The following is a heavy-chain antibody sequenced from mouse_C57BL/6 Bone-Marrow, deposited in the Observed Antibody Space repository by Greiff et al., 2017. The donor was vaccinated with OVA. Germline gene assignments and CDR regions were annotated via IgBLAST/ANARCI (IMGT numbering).Heavy chain of an antibody. J-gene: IGHJ4*01. Sequence: EVKLVESGPGLAKPSQTLSLTCSVTGYSITSDYWNWIRKFPGNKLEYMGYISYSGSTYYNPSLKSRISITRDTSKNQYYLQLNSVTTEDTATYYCARSPHYYGSVYAMDYWGQGTSVTVSS. CDR2: ISYSGST. CDR3: ARSPHYYGSVYAMDY. CDR1: GYSITSDY. D-gene: IGHD1-1*01. V-gene: IGHV3-8*01.